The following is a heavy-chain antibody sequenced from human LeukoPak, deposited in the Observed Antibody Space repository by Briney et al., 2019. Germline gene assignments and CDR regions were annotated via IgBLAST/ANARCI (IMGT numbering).Heavy chain of an antibody. D-gene: IGHD2-21*01. V-gene: IGHV4-34*01. J-gene: IGHJ4*02. CDR2: VAPSGYT. CDR1: GVSITAYY. Sequence: SESLSLTCGVHGVSITAYYWSWIRQSPGEALGWIGEVAPSGYTIYNPSLKSRVTMSVDTSKNQLSLTLTSLTAADTAIYYCARIRCEPTQHRCYNYWGRGALVTVPS. CDR3: ARIRCEPTQHRCYNY.